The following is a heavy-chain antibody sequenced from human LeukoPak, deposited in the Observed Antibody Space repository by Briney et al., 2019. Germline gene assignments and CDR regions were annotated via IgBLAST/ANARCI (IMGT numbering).Heavy chain of an antibody. J-gene: IGHJ4*02. Sequence: ASVKVSCKASGYTFTGYYMHWVRQAPGQGLDWMGWINPNSGGTNYAQKFQGRVTMTRDTSTSTVYMELSSLRSEDTAVYYCARGSVLWFGELFDYWGQGTLVTVSS. V-gene: IGHV1-2*02. CDR3: ARGSVLWFGELFDY. CDR1: GYTFTGYY. D-gene: IGHD3-10*01. CDR2: INPNSGGT.